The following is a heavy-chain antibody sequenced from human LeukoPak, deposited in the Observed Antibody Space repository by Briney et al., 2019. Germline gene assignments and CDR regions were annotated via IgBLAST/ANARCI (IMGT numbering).Heavy chain of an antibody. CDR3: ARRSYCSSNSCYGWDYYYGMDV. J-gene: IGHJ6*02. V-gene: IGHV4-39*01. D-gene: IGHD2-2*01. CDR2: IYYSGST. CDR1: GGSISSSSYY. Sequence: PSETLSLTCTVSGGSISSSSYYWGGIRQPPGKGLEWCGSIYYSGSTYYNPSLKSGVTISVDTSKNQFSLKMSSVTAADTAVYYCARRSYCSSNSCYGWDYYYGMDVWGQGTTVTVSS.